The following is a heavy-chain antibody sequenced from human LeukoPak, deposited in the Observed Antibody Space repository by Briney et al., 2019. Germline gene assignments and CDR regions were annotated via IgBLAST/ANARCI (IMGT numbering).Heavy chain of an antibody. CDR2: ISYDGSKK. D-gene: IGHD3-10*01. Sequence: GGSLRLSCAASGFTFSNYEIHWVRQAPGKGLEWVSVISYDGSKKYYADSVKGRFSISRDNSKNTLYVQMDSLRPEDTAVYYCATERSGRGSLFYYGSGSFYGFAYWGQGTLVTVSS. CDR3: ATERSGRGSLFYYGSGSFYGFAY. CDR1: GFTFSNYE. V-gene: IGHV3-30*03. J-gene: IGHJ4*02.